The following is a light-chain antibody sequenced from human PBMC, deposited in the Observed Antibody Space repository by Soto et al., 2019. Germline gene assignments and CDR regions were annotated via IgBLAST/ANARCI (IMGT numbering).Light chain of an antibody. CDR1: QGIGSN. V-gene: IGKV1-13*02. J-gene: IGKJ4*01. CDR2: DAS. CDR3: QQFSFLPVS. Sequence: AIQLTQSPSSLSASVGDRVTITCRASQGIGSNLAWYHQKPGKPPKLLIYDASSLESGVPSRFSGSGFGIDFTLTISSLQPEDFATYYCQQFSFLPVSFGGGTRMEI.